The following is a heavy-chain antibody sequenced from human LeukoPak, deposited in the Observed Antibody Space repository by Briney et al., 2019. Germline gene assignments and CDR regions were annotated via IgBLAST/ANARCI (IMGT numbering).Heavy chain of an antibody. CDR1: GGSFSGYY. CDR2: INHSGST. V-gene: IGHV4-34*01. CDR3: ARGTAYYDILPGPFDY. D-gene: IGHD3-9*01. J-gene: IGHJ4*02. Sequence: SETLSLTCAVYGGSFSGYYWSWIRQPPGKGLEWIGEINHSGSTNYNPSLKSRVTISVDTSENQFSLKLSSVTAADTAVYYCARGTAYYDILPGPFDYWGQGTLVTVSS.